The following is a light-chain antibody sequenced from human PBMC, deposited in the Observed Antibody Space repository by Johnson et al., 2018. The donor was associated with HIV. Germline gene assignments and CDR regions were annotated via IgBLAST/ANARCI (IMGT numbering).Light chain of an antibody. V-gene: IGLV1-51*01. CDR1: TSNIGSNY. J-gene: IGLJ1*01. CDR3: GTWDSSLRTGV. Sequence: SVLTQPPSVSAAPGQKVTISCSGTTSNIGSNYVSWYQQFPGTAPKFVIYENNKRPSGIPDRFSGSKSGTSATRGITGLQTGDEADYYCGTWDSSLRTGVFGTGTEVAVL. CDR2: ENN.